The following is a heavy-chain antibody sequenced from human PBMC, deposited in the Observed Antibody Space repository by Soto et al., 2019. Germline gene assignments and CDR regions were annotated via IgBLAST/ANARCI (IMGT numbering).Heavy chain of an antibody. CDR2: INHSGSA. CDR1: GGSLSGNY. CDR3: ARARADYYGSSGYCHDY. D-gene: IGHD3-22*01. V-gene: IGHV4-34*01. Sequence: SETLSLTCAFYGGSLSGNYWTWIRQSPGKGLEWIGDINHSGSAIYNPSLKSRVTISVGTSNNQFFLELSSVTAADTAVYYCARARADYYGSSGYCHDYWGQGILVTVSS. J-gene: IGHJ4*02.